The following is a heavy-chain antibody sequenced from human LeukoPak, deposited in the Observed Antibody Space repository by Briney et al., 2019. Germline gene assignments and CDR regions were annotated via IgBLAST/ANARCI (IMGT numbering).Heavy chain of an antibody. V-gene: IGHV5-51*01. CDR3: ARQILYSSSWYYLFDP. CDR1: GYSFTSYW. Sequence: GESLKISCKGSGYSFTSYWIGWVRQMPGKGLEWMGIIYPGDSDTRYSPSFQGQVTISADKSISTAYLQWSSLKASDTAMYYCARQILYSSSWYYLFDPWGQGTLVTVSS. J-gene: IGHJ5*02. D-gene: IGHD6-13*01. CDR2: IYPGDSDT.